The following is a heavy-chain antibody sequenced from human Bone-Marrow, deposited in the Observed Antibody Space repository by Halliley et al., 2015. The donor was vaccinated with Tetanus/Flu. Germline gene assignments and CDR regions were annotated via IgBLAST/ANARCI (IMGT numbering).Heavy chain of an antibody. Sequence: GLGGFGEGDLSAGPNYNPPLNRRASISVDSPKNQFSLHLKSVTAADTAVYYCARQVFYSIDYWGQGTLVTVSS. D-gene: IGHD2-15*01. CDR2: GDLSAGP. V-gene: IGHV4-4*02. J-gene: IGHJ4*02. CDR3: ARQVFYSIDY.